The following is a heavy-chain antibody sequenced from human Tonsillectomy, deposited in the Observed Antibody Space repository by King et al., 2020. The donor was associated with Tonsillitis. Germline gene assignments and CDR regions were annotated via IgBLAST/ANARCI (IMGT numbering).Heavy chain of an antibody. D-gene: IGHD3-10*01. CDR2: INHSRST. CDR3: TFASGGAFDI. Sequence: VQLQQWGAGRLKPSETLSLTCAGYGVSFSGYYWTWIRQPPGKWLEWLGEINHSRSTNYNPSLKSRVTISVDTSKNQFSLKLSSVTAADTAVYYCTFASGGAFDIWGQGTMVTVSS. J-gene: IGHJ3*02. CDR1: GVSFSGYY. V-gene: IGHV4-34*01.